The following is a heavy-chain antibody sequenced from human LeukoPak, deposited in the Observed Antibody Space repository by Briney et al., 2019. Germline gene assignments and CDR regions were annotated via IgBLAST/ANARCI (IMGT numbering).Heavy chain of an antibody. CDR1: EFIFSDYD. D-gene: IGHD6-19*01. V-gene: IGHV3-48*03. J-gene: IGHJ4*02. CDR2: ISASGRTN. Sequence: GGSLRLSCDASEFIFSDYDMNWVRQAPGKGLEWVAHISASGRTNYYADAVKGRFTISRDNSKNTLYLQMNSLRAEDTAVYYCARVYSSGWYDLDYWGQGTLVTVSS. CDR3: ARVYSSGWYDLDY.